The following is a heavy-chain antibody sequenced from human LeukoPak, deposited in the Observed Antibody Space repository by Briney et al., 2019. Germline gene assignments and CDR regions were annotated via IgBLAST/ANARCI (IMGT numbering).Heavy chain of an antibody. J-gene: IGHJ6*03. V-gene: IGHV4-59*12. D-gene: IGHD4-23*01. CDR2: IYHSGST. CDR3: ARFEDYGGNSGYYYYYYYMDV. Sequence: SETLSLTCTVSGGSISDYYWSWIRQPPGKGLEWIGYIYHSGSTYYNPSLKSRVTISVDRSKNQFSLKLSSVTAADTAVYYCARFEDYGGNSGYYYYYYYMDVWGKGTTVTVSS. CDR1: GGSISDYY.